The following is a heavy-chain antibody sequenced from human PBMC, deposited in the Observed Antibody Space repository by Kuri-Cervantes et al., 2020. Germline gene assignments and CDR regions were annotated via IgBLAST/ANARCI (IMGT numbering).Heavy chain of an antibody. V-gene: IGHV1-46*01. J-gene: IGHJ6*03. CDR1: GYTFTSYY. CDR2: INPSGGNT. CDR3: ARVNGYYYYMDV. Sequence: ASVKVSCKASGYTFTSYYMHWVRQAPGQGLEWMGIINPSGGNTGYAQKFQGRVTMTRNTSISTAYMELSSLRSEDTAVYYCARVNGYYYYMDVWGKGTTVTVSS.